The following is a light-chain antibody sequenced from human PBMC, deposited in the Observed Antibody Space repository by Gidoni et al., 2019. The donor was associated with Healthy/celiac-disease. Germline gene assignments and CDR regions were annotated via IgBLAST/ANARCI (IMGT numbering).Light chain of an antibody. CDR2: KAS. V-gene: IGKV1-5*03. J-gene: IGKJ1*01. CDR1: QSISSW. Sequence: DIQMPQSPSTLSASVGDRVTITCRASQSISSWLAWYQQKPGKAPTLLIYKASSLESGVPSRFSGSGSGTEFTLTISSLQPDDFATYYCQQYNSYSWTFGQXTKVEIK. CDR3: QQYNSYSWT.